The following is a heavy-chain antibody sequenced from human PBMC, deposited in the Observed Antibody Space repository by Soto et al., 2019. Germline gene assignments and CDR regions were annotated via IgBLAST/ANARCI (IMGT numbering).Heavy chain of an antibody. J-gene: IGHJ6*02. V-gene: IGHV4-39*01. D-gene: IGHD4-17*01. CDR1: GGSISSSSYY. CDR2: IYYSGST. Sequence: PSETLSLTCTVSGGSISSSSYYWGWIRQPPGKGLEWIGSIYYSGSTYYNPSLKSRVTISVDTSKNQFSLKLSSVTAADTAVYYCARHGTAIDYGDYHPQANYYYYGMDVWGQGTTVTVSS. CDR3: ARHGTAIDYGDYHPQANYYYYGMDV.